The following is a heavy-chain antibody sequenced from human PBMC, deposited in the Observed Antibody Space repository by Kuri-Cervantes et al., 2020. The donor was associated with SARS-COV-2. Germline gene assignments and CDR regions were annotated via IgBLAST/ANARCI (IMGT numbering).Heavy chain of an antibody. Sequence: GGSLRLYCAASGFTFSSYSMHWVRQAPGKGLEWVAVISYDGSNKYYADSVKGRFTISRDNSKHTLYLQMNSLRAEDTAVYYCARGDGRWLATKQDYWGQGTLVTVSS. CDR2: ISYDGSNK. V-gene: IGHV3-30*04. J-gene: IGHJ4*02. D-gene: IGHD6-19*01. CDR3: ARGDGRWLATKQDY. CDR1: GFTFSSYS.